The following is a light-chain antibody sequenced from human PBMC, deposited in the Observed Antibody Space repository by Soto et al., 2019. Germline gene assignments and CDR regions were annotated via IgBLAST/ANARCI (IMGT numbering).Light chain of an antibody. CDR1: QSISNF. V-gene: IGKV1-39*01. CDR2: AAS. Sequence: DIQMTQSPSSLSASLGDRVTITCRASQSISNFLTWVQHKPGNAPKVLISAASTLQSGVPPRFSGSESGTDFTLTISSLQHEDSARYYCQQYYTSVLTFGGGTKVEIK. CDR3: QQYYTSVLT. J-gene: IGKJ4*01.